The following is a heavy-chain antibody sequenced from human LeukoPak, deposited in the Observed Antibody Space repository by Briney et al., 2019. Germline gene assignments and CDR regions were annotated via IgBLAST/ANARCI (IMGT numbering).Heavy chain of an antibody. V-gene: IGHV4-31*03. J-gene: IGHJ4*02. CDR2: IYYSGST. CDR1: GGSISSGGYY. Sequence: ASETLSLTCTVSGGSISSGGYYWSWIRQHPGKGLEWSGYIYYSGSTYYNPSLKSRVTISVDTSKNQFSLKLSSVTAADTAVYYCARVISGDDHFDYWGQGTLVTVSS. D-gene: IGHD2-21*01. CDR3: ARVISGDDHFDY.